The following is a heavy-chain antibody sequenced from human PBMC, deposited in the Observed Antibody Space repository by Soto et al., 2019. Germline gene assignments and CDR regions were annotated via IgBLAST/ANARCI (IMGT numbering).Heavy chain of an antibody. Sequence: NPGESLKISCQASGYSFSNFWIAWVRQMPGEGLGWLGIIYPDDSDTRYSPSFLGQVTISADKSIKTTYLQWSSLKASDTAIYFCASSVLVTSTMNYFDLWGQGTLVTVSS. CDR2: IYPDDSDT. D-gene: IGHD2-8*02. CDR3: ASSVLVTSTMNYFDL. J-gene: IGHJ4*02. V-gene: IGHV5-51*03. CDR1: GYSFSNFW.